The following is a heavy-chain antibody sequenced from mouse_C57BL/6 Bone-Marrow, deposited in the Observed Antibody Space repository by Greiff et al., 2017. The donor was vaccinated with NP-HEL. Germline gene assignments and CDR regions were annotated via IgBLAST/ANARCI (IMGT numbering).Heavy chain of an antibody. CDR1: GYSFTDYN. D-gene: IGHD1-1*01. J-gene: IGHJ1*03. V-gene: IGHV1-39*01. CDR2: INPNYGTT. CDR3: ARWAYYGSSYWYFDV. Sequence: EVQLVESGPELVKPGASVKISCKASGYSFTDYNMNWVKQSNGKSLEWIGVINPNYGTTSYNQKFKGKATLTVDQSSSTAYMQLNSLTSEDSAVYYCARWAYYGSSYWYFDVWGTGTTVTVSS.